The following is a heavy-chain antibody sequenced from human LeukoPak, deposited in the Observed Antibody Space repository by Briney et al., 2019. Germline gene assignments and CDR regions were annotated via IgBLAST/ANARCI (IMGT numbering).Heavy chain of an antibody. J-gene: IGHJ6*03. D-gene: IGHD3-10*01. CDR1: GFTFSSYA. Sequence: PGGSLRLSCATSGFTFSSYAMSWVRQAPGKGLEWVSAISGSGGNTYYADSVKGRFTISGDNSKNTLYLQMNSLRAEDTAIYYCAKSGGLYYYYYMDVWGKGTTVTVSS. CDR3: AKSGGLYYYYYMDV. V-gene: IGHV3-23*01. CDR2: ISGSGGNT.